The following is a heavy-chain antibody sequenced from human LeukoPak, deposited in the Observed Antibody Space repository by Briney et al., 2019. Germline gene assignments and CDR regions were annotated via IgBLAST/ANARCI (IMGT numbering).Heavy chain of an antibody. Sequence: PGGSLRLSCAASGFTFSSYWMSWVRQAPGKGLEWLANIKQDGSEKYYVDSVKGRFTISRDNAKNSLYLQMNSLRAEDTAVYYCARGIVYSSGAFDYWGQGTLVTVSS. J-gene: IGHJ4*02. V-gene: IGHV3-7*01. CDR1: GFTFSSYW. CDR2: IKQDGSEK. CDR3: ARGIVYSSGAFDY. D-gene: IGHD5-18*01.